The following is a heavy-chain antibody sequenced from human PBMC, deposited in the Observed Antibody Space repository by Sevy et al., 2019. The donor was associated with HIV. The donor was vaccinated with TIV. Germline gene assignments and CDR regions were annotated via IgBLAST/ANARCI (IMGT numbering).Heavy chain of an antibody. V-gene: IGHV4-4*07. CDR1: GGSISSYY. J-gene: IGHJ6*02. Sequence: SETLSLTCTVSGGSISSYYWSWIRQPAGKGLEWIGRIYTSGSTNYNPSLKSRVTMSVDTSKNQFSLKLSSVTAADTAVYYCARGRPAPPGVVVPAASRSVNYYYGMDVWGQGTTVTVSS. D-gene: IGHD2-2*01. CDR3: ARGRPAPPGVVVPAASRSVNYYYGMDV. CDR2: IYTSGST.